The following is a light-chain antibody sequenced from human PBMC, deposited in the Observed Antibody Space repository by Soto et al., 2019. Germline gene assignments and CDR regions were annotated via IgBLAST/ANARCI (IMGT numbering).Light chain of an antibody. V-gene: IGKV3-15*01. Sequence: EIVMTQSPATLSVSPGERATLSCRAGHSVSSNLAWYQQKPGQAPRLLISDASSRATGLPARVSGSGSGTGFTPNIISLHSPEFTGYSSPHYNNWRRTFDQETTVEIK. J-gene: IGKJ1*01. CDR1: HSVSSN. CDR3: PHYNNWRRT. CDR2: DAS.